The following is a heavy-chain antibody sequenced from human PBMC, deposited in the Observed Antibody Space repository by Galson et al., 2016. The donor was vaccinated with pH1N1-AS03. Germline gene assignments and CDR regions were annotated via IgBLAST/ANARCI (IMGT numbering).Heavy chain of an antibody. CDR1: GFTFSSYA. D-gene: IGHD6-19*01. CDR2: IIGAGGVP. Sequence: SLRLSCAASGFTFSSYAMSWVRQAPGKGLEWVASIIGAGGVPYYAGSVKGRFAVSRDTSENTVYLQLDRLRAEDTAVYYCAKDKEAVADRRGYFFDDWGQGTLSPSRQ. V-gene: IGHV3-23*01. J-gene: IGHJ4*02. CDR3: AKDKEAVADRRGYFFDD.